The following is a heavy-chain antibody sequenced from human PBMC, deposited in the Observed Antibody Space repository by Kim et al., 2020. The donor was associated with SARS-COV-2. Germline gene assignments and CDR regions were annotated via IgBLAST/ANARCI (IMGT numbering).Heavy chain of an antibody. CDR2: LYRGGTT. CDR1: NISINNYY. J-gene: IGHJ5*02. Sequence: SETLSLTCTVSNISINNYYWNWIRQPAGKGLEWIGRLYRGGTTNYNPSFNNRVTMSVDTSKNQFSLKLTSVTAADTAVYFCARDLTLTSYISNWLGPWGQGILVTVSS. D-gene: IGHD6-19*01. CDR3: ARDLTLTSYISNWLGP. V-gene: IGHV4-4*07.